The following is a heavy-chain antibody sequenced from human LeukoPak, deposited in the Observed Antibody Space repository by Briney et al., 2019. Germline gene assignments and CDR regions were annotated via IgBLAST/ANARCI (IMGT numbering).Heavy chain of an antibody. J-gene: IGHJ6*03. CDR2: IIPIFGTA. D-gene: IGHD6-6*01. Sequence: SVKVSCKASGGTFSSYAVIWVRQAPGQGLEWMAGIIPIFGTANYAQKFQGRVTITADDSTSTAYMELSSLRSEDTAVYYCARGQYSTSPEFGYYYFYMDVWGKGTTVTVSS. CDR1: GGTFSSYA. CDR3: ARGQYSTSPEFGYYYFYMDV. V-gene: IGHV1-69*01.